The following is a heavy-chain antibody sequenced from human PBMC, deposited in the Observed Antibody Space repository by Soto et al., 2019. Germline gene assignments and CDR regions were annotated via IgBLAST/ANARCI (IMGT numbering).Heavy chain of an antibody. CDR3: ARDLIVDGPDNYAMDV. V-gene: IGHV1-2*02. Sequence: QVQLVQSGAEVKKPGASVKVSCKASGDSLRSNYIHWVRQAPGQGLEWLGWINPNSSGTVYAQKFQGRVTMTRDTSLTTVYMQLNRLTADDTAVYYCARDLIVDGPDNYAMDVWGQGTTVTVSS. CDR2: INPNSSGT. D-gene: IGHD3-22*01. J-gene: IGHJ6*02. CDR1: GDSLRSNY.